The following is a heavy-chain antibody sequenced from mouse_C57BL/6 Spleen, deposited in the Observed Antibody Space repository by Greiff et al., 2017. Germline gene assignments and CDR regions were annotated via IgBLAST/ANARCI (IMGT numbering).Heavy chain of an antibody. V-gene: IGHV1-75*01. J-gene: IGHJ2*01. Sequence: QVQLQQSGPELVKPGASVKISCKASGYTFNDYYITWLKQRPGQGLEWIGWIFPGSGSTYYNEKFKGKATLTVDKSSSTAYIWLSSLTSEGSAVYCDAGGGLRLSDFDYWGQGTTLTVSA. CDR2: IFPGSGST. CDR1: GYTFNDYY. CDR3: AGGGLRLSDFDY. D-gene: IGHD2-4*01.